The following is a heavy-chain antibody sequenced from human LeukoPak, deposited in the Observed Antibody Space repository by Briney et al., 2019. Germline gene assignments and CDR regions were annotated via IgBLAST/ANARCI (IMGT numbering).Heavy chain of an antibody. J-gene: IGHJ5*02. Sequence: SETLSLTCTVSGGSISSYYWSWIRQPPGKGLEWVGYIYYSGSTNYNPSLKSRVTISVDTSKNQFSLKLSSVTAADTAVYYCAREVATIGEDNWFDPWGQGTLVTVSS. CDR3: AREVATIGEDNWFDP. CDR2: IYYSGST. D-gene: IGHD5-12*01. V-gene: IGHV4-59*01. CDR1: GGSISSYY.